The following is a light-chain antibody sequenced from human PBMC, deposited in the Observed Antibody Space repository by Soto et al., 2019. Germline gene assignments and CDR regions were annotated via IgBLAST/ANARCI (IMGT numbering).Light chain of an antibody. Sequence: DIQMTQSPSTLSASVGDRVTITCGASQSISSWLAWYQQKPGKAPKLLIYKASSLESGVPSRFSGSGSGTEFPLTISSLQPDDFETYYCQQYNSYSRTFGQGTMVDIK. J-gene: IGKJ1*01. CDR1: QSISSW. CDR2: KAS. V-gene: IGKV1-5*03. CDR3: QQYNSYSRT.